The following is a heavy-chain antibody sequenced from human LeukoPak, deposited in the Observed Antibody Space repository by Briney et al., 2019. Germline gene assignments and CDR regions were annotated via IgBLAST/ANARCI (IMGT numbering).Heavy chain of an antibody. Sequence: GASVKVSCKASGYTFTSYGISWVRQAPGQGLEWMGWISAYNGNTNYAQKLQGRVTMTTDTSTSTAYMELRSLRSDDTAVYYCARVERRGVVPAAPYYYYYYMDVWGKGTTVTVSS. V-gene: IGHV1-18*01. J-gene: IGHJ6*03. CDR3: ARVERRGVVPAAPYYYYYYMDV. CDR1: GYTFTSYG. D-gene: IGHD2-2*01. CDR2: ISAYNGNT.